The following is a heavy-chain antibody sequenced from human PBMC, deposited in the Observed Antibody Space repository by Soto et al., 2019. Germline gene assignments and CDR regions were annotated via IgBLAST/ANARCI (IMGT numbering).Heavy chain of an antibody. CDR1: GYTFTSNC. CDR3: ARTFGGHLYSFDF. V-gene: IGHV5-51*01. CDR2: IYPGDSET. D-gene: IGHD3-16*01. Sequence: GESLKISCKGSGYTFTSNCIGWVRQMPGKGLKWMGIIYPGDSETRYSPSFQGQVTISADKSINTAYLQWSSLKASDTAIYYCARTFGGHLYSFDFWGQGTLVTVSS. J-gene: IGHJ4*02.